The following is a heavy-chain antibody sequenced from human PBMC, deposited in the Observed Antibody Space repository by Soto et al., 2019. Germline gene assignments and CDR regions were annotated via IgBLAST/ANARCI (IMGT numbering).Heavy chain of an antibody. V-gene: IGHV1-18*01. Sequence: ASVKVSCKASGYTFTSYGISWVRQAPGQGLEWMGWISAYNGNTNYAQKLQGRVTMTTDTSTSTAYMELRSLRSDDTAVYYCARDRYYDFWSGYPTSYYMDVWGKGTTVT. J-gene: IGHJ6*03. CDR2: ISAYNGNT. CDR3: ARDRYYDFWSGYPTSYYMDV. CDR1: GYTFTSYG. D-gene: IGHD3-3*01.